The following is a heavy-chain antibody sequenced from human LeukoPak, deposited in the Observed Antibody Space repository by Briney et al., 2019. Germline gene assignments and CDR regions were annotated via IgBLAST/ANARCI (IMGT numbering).Heavy chain of an antibody. Sequence: PSETLSLTCTVSGGSINSYYWSWIRQPPGKGLEWIGFIYYSGTNYNPSLKSRVTISVDTSKNQFSLKLSSVTAADTAVYYCARGVAADYWGQGTLVTVSS. J-gene: IGHJ4*02. CDR2: IYYSGT. CDR3: ARGVAADY. CDR1: GGSINSYY. V-gene: IGHV4-59*12. D-gene: IGHD6-19*01.